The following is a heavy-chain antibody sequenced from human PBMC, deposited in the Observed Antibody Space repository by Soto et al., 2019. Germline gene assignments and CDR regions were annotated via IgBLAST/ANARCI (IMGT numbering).Heavy chain of an antibody. CDR3: ARGKGGAVLKGSGMDV. V-gene: IGHV4-31*02. CDR2: IYYNGNP. CDR1: GGSIGSRDYY. D-gene: IGHD2-8*02. J-gene: IGHJ6*02. Sequence: QVQVQESGPGLVKPSQTLSLKCSVSGGSIGSRDYYWSWIRQHPEKGLEWIGSIYYNGNPDYNPSRRGRATMSLDTSMNEFSLKLTSVTGADTAVYYCARGKGGAVLKGSGMDVWGQGTKVTVS.